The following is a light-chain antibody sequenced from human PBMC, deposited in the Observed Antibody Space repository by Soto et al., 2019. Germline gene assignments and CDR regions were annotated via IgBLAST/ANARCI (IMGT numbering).Light chain of an antibody. Sequence: QSALTQPASVSGSPGQSITISCTGTSSDVGGYNYVSWYQQHPGKAPKLMIYDVSNLPSGVPNRFSGSKSGNKASLTISGLQAEDEADYYCSSYTSSSTPVVFGGGTKLTV. J-gene: IGLJ2*01. CDR1: SSDVGGYNY. CDR2: DVS. V-gene: IGLV2-14*01. CDR3: SSYTSSSTPVV.